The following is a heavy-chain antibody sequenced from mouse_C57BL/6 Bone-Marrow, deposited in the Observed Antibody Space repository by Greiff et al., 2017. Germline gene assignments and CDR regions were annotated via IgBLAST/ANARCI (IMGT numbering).Heavy chain of an antibody. Sequence: QVQLQQSGAELARPGASVKLSCKASGYTFTSSGISWVKQRTGQGLEWIGEIYPRSGNTYYNEKFKGKATLTADKSSSPAYMELRRLTSEDSAVFFCARGDFYAMAYWGQETSVPVSS. J-gene: IGHJ4*01. CDR1: GYTFTSSG. CDR2: IYPRSGNT. CDR3: ARGDFYAMAY. V-gene: IGHV1-81*01.